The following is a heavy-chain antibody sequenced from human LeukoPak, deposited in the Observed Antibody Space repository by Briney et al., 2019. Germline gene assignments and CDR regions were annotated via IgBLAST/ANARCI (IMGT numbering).Heavy chain of an antibody. CDR1: GFTFSSYA. V-gene: IGHV3-30*04. CDR3: ARGLGYSSGWYSDAFDI. Sequence: GRSLRLSCAASGFTFSSYAMHWVRQAPGKGLEWVAVISYDGSNKYYADSVKGRFTISRDNSKNTLYLQMNSLRAEDTAVYYCARGLGYSSGWYSDAFDIWGQGTMVTVSS. J-gene: IGHJ3*02. D-gene: IGHD6-19*01. CDR2: ISYDGSNK.